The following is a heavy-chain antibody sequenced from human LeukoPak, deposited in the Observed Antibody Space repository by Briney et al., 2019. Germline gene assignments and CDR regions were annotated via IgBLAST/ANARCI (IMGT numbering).Heavy chain of an antibody. CDR1: GVTVSDNY. J-gene: IGHJ4*02. CDR2: IYIGGST. Sequence: GRSLRLSCAASGVTVSDNYMYWGRQAPGKGLERVSVIYIGGSTYYTYSAKDLFTISRQSSRTTLYLQINSLRDDDSAMYYCARGGPTVVSPGRAHYYDSWGQGTLVIVSS. CDR3: ARGGPTVVSPGRAHYYDS. D-gene: IGHD4-23*01. V-gene: IGHV3-53*04.